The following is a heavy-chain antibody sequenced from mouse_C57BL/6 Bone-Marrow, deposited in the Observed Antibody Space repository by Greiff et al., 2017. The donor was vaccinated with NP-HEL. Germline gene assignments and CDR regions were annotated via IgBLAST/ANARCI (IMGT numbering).Heavy chain of an antibody. CDR2: ISNGGGST. CDR3: ARHQGAYYAMDY. CDR1: GFTFSDYY. J-gene: IGHJ4*01. Sequence: EVNLVESGGGLVQPGGSLKLSCAASGFTFSDYYMYWVRQTPEKRLEWVAYISNGGGSTYYPDTVKGRFTISRDNAKNTLYLQMSRLKSEDTAMYYCARHQGAYYAMDYWGQGTSVTVSS. V-gene: IGHV5-12*01. D-gene: IGHD3-2*02.